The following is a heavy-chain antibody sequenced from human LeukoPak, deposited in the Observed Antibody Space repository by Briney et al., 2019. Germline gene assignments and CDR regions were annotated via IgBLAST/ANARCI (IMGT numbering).Heavy chain of an antibody. CDR1: GFTFSSYS. J-gene: IGHJ4*02. CDR3: ARLGESINSCYRAVDH. V-gene: IGHV3-7*01. Sequence: QTGGSLRLSCAASGFTFSSYSMSWVRQAPGKGLEWVVSIRSDESETFYVDSVKGRFTISRDNAKNSLYLQMNSLRAEDTAVYSCARLGESINSCYRAVDHWGQGTLVTVSS. CDR2: IRSDESET. D-gene: IGHD5-12*01.